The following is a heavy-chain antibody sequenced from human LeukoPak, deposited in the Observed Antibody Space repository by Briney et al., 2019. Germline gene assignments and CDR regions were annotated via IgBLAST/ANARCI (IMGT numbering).Heavy chain of an antibody. D-gene: IGHD5-18*01. V-gene: IGHV1-18*01. CDR2: ISAYNGNT. J-gene: IGHJ4*02. CDR1: GYTLTELS. CDR3: ARSDVDTAMVEPGAWTYFDY. Sequence: ASVKVSCKVSGYTLTELSMHWVRQAPGQGLEWMGWISAYNGNTNYAQKLQGRVTMTTDTSTSTAYMELRSLRSDDTAVYYCARSDVDTAMVEPGAWTYFDYWGQGTLVTVSS.